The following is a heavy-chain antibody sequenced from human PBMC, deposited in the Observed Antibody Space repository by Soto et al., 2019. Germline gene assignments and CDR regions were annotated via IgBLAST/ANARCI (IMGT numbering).Heavy chain of an antibody. V-gene: IGHV3-74*01. Sequence: EVQLVESGGGLVQPGGSLRLSCAASGFTFSSYWMHWVRQAPGKGLVWVSRINSDGSSTSYADSVKGRFTISRDNAKNTLYLQMNSLRAEDTAVYYCTRDSAGGPVWDGDSFDIWGKGTMVTVAA. CDR2: INSDGSST. CDR3: TRDSAGGPVWDGDSFDI. CDR1: GFTFSSYW. D-gene: IGHD2-8*01. J-gene: IGHJ3*02.